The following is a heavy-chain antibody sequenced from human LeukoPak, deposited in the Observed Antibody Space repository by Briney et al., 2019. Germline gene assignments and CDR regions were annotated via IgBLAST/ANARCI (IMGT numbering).Heavy chain of an antibody. CDR3: ARGQGTVTTH. CDR2: INHSGSA. J-gene: IGHJ4*02. Sequence: SETLSLTGAVSGGSFSGYYWTWIRQPPGKGLEWIGEINHSGSANYNPSLKSRVNISVDTSKNQFSLKLSSVSAADTVVYYCARGQGTVTTHWGQGTLVTVSS. CDR1: GGSFSGYY. V-gene: IGHV4-34*01. D-gene: IGHD4-17*01.